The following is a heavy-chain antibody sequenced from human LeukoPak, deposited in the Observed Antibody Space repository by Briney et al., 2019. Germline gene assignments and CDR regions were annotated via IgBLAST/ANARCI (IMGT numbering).Heavy chain of an antibody. J-gene: IGHJ3*02. V-gene: IGHV1-46*01. CDR3: ARPLYYDSLFDI. CDR1: GYTFTTYD. CDR2: INPSGGST. Sequence: GASVNVSCKASGYTFTTYDINWVRQAPGQGLEWMGIINPSGGSTSYAQKFQGRVTMTRDTSTSTVYMELSSLRSEDTAVYYCARPLYYDSLFDIWGQGTMVTVSS. D-gene: IGHD3-22*01.